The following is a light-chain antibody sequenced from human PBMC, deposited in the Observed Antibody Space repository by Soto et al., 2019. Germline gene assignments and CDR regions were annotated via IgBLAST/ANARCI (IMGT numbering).Light chain of an antibody. Sequence: EIVLTQSRGTLSLSPEERATLSCRASQSVSSSYLAWYQQKPGQAPRLLIYGASSRATGIPDRFSGSGSGTDFTLTISKLEPEDCAVYYCQQYGSSPALTVGGGTKVEIK. J-gene: IGKJ4*01. CDR3: QQYGSSPALT. CDR1: QSVSSSY. CDR2: GAS. V-gene: IGKV3-20*01.